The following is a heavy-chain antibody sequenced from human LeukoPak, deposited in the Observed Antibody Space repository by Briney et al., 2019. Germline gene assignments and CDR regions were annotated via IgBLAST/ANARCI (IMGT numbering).Heavy chain of an antibody. CDR3: ARLKSGVGWFDP. CDR1: GGSISNSSYY. V-gene: IGHV4-39*01. CDR2: VYYSGST. J-gene: IGHJ5*02. D-gene: IGHD1-26*01. Sequence: SETLSLTCTVSGGSISNSSYYWGWIRQPLGKGLEWIGSVYYSGSTYSNPSLKSRVTISIDTSKNQFSLNLSSVTAAGTAVYYCARLKSGVGWFDPWGQGTLVTVSS.